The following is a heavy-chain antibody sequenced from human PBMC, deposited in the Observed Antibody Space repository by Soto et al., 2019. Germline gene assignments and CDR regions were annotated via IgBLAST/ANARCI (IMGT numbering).Heavy chain of an antibody. J-gene: IGHJ6*02. Sequence: SETLSLTCTVSGGSISSSSYYWGWIRQPPGKGLEWIGSIYYSGRTYYNPSLKSRVTISVDTSKNQFSLKLSSVTAADTAVYYCARRGYYGSGSYRLGSYYYYGMDVWGQGTTVTVSS. D-gene: IGHD3-10*01. V-gene: IGHV4-39*01. CDR3: ARRGYYGSGSYRLGSYYYYGMDV. CDR1: GGSISSSSYY. CDR2: IYYSGRT.